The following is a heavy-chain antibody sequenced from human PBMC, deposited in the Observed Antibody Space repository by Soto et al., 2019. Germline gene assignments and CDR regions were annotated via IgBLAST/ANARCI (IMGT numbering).Heavy chain of an antibody. V-gene: IGHV1-8*01. D-gene: IGHD2-15*01. Sequence: QVQLVQSGAEVKKPGASVKVSYKASGYTFTSYDINWVRQATGQGLEWMGWMNPNSGNTGYAQKFQGRVTMTRNTSISTAYMELSSLRSEDTAVYYCARGIHCSGGSCYSDAFDIWGQGTMVTVSS. CDR3: ARGIHCSGGSCYSDAFDI. CDR1: GYTFTSYD. CDR2: MNPNSGNT. J-gene: IGHJ3*02.